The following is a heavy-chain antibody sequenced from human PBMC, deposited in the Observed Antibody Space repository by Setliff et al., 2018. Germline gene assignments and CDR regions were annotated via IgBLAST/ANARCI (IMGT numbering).Heavy chain of an antibody. V-gene: IGHV4-38-2*01. D-gene: IGHD3-22*01. CDR2: IHHSGKA. CDR3: ARAHTWSLPNDDSGYPGWFDP. CDR1: GFSISSGYY. J-gene: IGHJ5*02. Sequence: SETLSLTCAVSGFSISSGYYWGWIRQPPGKGLEWIVNIHHSGKAYYNPSLKSRVTMSVDTSKNHVSLKLSSVTAADTAVYYCARAHTWSLPNDDSGYPGWFDPWGQGTLVTVSS.